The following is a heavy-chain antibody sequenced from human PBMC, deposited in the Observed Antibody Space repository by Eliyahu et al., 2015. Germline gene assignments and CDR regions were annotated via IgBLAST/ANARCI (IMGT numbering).Heavy chain of an antibody. J-gene: IGHJ3*02. CDR2: ITWNSGDI. CDR3: AKALGIVPDI. V-gene: IGHV3-9*01. Sequence: QLVESGGALVQPGRSLTLSCAAXGFXFDDXAXXWVRLVPGKGLQWVAGITWNSGDIGYADSVKGRFTISRDNAKNSLFLQMHSLTIEDTAMYFCAKALGIVPDIWGQGTMVTVS. D-gene: IGHD1-26*01. CDR1: GFXFDDXA.